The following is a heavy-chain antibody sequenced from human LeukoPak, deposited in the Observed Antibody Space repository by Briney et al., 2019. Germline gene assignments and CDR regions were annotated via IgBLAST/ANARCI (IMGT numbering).Heavy chain of an antibody. D-gene: IGHD2-2*01. CDR2: ISGSGGST. J-gene: IGHJ4*02. Sequence: GGSLRLSCAASGFTFSSYAMSWVRQAPGKGLEWVSAISGSGGSTYYADSVKGRFTISRDNSKNTLYLQMNSLRAEDTAVYYCAKSATGITSFTGQDLLYRSDYWGQGTLVTVSS. CDR3: AKSATGITSFTGQDLLYRSDY. CDR1: GFTFSSYA. V-gene: IGHV3-23*01.